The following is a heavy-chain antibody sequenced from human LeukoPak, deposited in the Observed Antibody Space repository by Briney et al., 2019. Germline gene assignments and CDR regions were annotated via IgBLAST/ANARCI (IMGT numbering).Heavy chain of an antibody. J-gene: IGHJ5*02. D-gene: IGHD5-12*01. V-gene: IGHV3-48*01. CDR1: GFIFSQYS. Sequence: GGSLRLSCAASGFIFSQYSINWVRQAPGKGLEWVSHIRSTGDTFYADSVKGRFTISRDNARNSLYLQVNSLRAEDTAMYYCARDAGNSGYGCDLWGQGTLVTVSS. CDR2: IRSTGDT. CDR3: ARDAGNSGYGCDL.